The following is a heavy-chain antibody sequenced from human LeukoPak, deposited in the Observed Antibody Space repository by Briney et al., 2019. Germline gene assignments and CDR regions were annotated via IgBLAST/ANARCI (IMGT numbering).Heavy chain of an antibody. J-gene: IGHJ6*03. CDR1: GFTFSNYA. V-gene: IGHV3-23*01. Sequence: PGGSLRLSCAASGFTFSNYAMIWVRQAPGKGLECVSTINGEMNFKYYADSVKGRFTISRDNSENTLYLHMSNMRPEDTTTYYCARNGAGYHYYIGAWGEGTAVTVSS. CDR3: ARNGAGYHYYIGA. D-gene: IGHD1-14*01. CDR2: INGEMNFK.